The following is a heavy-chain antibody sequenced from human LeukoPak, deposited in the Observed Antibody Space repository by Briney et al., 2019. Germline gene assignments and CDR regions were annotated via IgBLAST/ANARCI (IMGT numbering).Heavy chain of an antibody. J-gene: IGHJ4*02. CDR1: GGSISSSSYY. Sequence: SETVSLTCTVSGGSISSSSYYWGWIRQPPGKGLEWIGSIYYSGSTYYNPSLKSRVTISVDTSKNQFSLKLSSVTAADTAVYYCARHEAGEVRGVITYWGQGTLVTVSS. D-gene: IGHD3-10*01. V-gene: IGHV4-39*01. CDR2: IYYSGST. CDR3: ARHEAGEVRGVITY.